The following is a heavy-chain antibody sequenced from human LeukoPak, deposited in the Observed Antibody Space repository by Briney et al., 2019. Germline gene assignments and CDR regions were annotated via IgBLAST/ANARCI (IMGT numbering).Heavy chain of an antibody. J-gene: IGHJ4*02. D-gene: IGHD1-26*01. CDR1: GFTFSSYA. CDR2: ISGSGGST. Sequence: GGSLRLSCAASGFTFSSYAMSWVRQAPGKGLEWVSAISGSGGSTYYADSVKGRFTISRDNSKTTLYLQMNSLRAEDTAVYYCAKVLVGATFISWGQGALVTVSS. V-gene: IGHV3-23*01. CDR3: AKVLVGATFIS.